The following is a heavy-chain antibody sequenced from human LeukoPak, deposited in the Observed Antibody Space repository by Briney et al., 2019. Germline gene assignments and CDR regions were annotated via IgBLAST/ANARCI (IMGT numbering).Heavy chain of an antibody. CDR1: GFAFSSYS. CDR2: ISSSSSYK. V-gene: IGHV3-21*01. D-gene: IGHD6-13*01. Sequence: GGSLRLSCAASGFAFSSYSMNWVRQAPGKGLEWVACISSSSSYKYYADSVKGRFTISKNNAKNSLYMQANGLSAEDTAVYYCARGGYSSSWYHDSWGQGTLVTVSS. CDR3: ARGGYSSSWYHDS. J-gene: IGHJ4*02.